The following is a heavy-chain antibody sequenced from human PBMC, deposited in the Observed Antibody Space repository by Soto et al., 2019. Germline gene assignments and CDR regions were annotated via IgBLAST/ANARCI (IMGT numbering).Heavy chain of an antibody. CDR2: IIPVLGPA. CDR1: GGTFNTFA. Sequence: QVQLVQSGAEVKKPGSSMKVSCKASGGTFNTFAISWVRQAPGQGLEWMGGIIPVLGPAFYAPKCQGRVTITAEKSTTTAYLELSNLTSEDTAVYYCARAAKRYFDYWGQGTLVTVSS. J-gene: IGHJ4*02. CDR3: ARAAKRYFDY. V-gene: IGHV1-69*06.